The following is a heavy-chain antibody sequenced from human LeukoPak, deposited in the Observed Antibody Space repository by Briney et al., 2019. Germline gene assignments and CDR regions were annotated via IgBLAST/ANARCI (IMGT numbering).Heavy chain of an antibody. J-gene: IGHJ4*02. Sequence: PGGSLRLSCAASGVPFSDYTINCVRPAPGKGLEWISSISPGSYYIYYADSVKGRFTISRDNAKNSLYLQMNSLRAEDTALYYCARGRGCSSLSCYPDYWGQGTLVTVSS. CDR1: GVPFSDYT. D-gene: IGHD2-2*01. V-gene: IGHV3-21*01. CDR2: ISPGSYYI. CDR3: ARGRGCSSLSCYPDY.